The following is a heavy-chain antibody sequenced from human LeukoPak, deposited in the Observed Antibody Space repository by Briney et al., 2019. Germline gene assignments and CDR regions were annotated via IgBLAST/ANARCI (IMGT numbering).Heavy chain of an antibody. CDR3: TREGGAVAATRGYYGMDV. D-gene: IGHD2-15*01. J-gene: IGHJ6*02. CDR1: GFTFSNAW. V-gene: IGHV3-15*07. CDR2: IKSKTDGGTT. Sequence: PGGSLRLSCAASGFTFSNAWMNWVRQAPGKGLEWVGRIKSKTDGGTTEYAASVKGRFTISRDDSKSIAYLQMNSLKTEDTAVYYCTREGGAVAATRGYYGMDVWGQGTTVTVSS.